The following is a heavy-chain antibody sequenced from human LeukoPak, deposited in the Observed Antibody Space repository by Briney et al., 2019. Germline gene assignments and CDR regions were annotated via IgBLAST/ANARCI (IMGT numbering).Heavy chain of an antibody. J-gene: IGHJ4*02. Sequence: SETLSLTCAVYGGSFSGYYWSWIRQPPGKGLEWIGEINHSGSTNYNPSLKSRVTISVDTSKNQFSLKLSSVTAADTAVYYCASVPGSTTSVDYWGQGTLVTVSS. CDR2: INHSGST. CDR1: GGSFSGYY. CDR3: ASVPGSTTSVDY. V-gene: IGHV4-34*01. D-gene: IGHD5/OR15-5a*01.